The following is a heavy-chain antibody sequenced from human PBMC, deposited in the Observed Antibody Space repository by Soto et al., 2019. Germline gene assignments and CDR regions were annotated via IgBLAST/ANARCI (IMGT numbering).Heavy chain of an antibody. CDR2: ISGSGGST. J-gene: IGHJ6*02. CDR1: GFTFSSYA. V-gene: IGHV3-23*01. Sequence: GGSLRLSCAASGFTFSSYAMSWVRQAPGKGLEWVSAISGSGGSTYYADSVKGRFTISRDNSKNTLYLQMNSLRAEDTAVYYCAKDPGASSGWISGMDVWGQGTTVTVSS. D-gene: IGHD6-19*01. CDR3: AKDPGASSGWISGMDV.